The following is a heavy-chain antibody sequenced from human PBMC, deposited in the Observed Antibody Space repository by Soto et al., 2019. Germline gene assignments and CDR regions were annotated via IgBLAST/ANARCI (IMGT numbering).Heavy chain of an antibody. Sequence: SVKVSCKASGGTFSSYAISWVRQAPGQGLEWMGGIIPIFGTANNAQKFQGRVTITADESTSTAYMELSSLRSKDTAVYYCAQIVARAGWFDPWGQGTLVTVSS. J-gene: IGHJ5*02. CDR1: GGTFSSYA. CDR2: IIPIFGTA. D-gene: IGHD5-12*01. V-gene: IGHV1-69*13. CDR3: AQIVARAGWFDP.